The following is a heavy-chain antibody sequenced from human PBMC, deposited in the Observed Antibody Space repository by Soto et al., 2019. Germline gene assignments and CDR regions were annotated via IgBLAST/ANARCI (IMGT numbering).Heavy chain of an antibody. CDR2: INAGNGNT. V-gene: IGHV1-3*01. Sequence: ASVKVSCKASGYTFTSYAMHWVRQAPGQRLEWMGWINAGNGNTKYSQKFQGRVTITRDTSASTAYMELSSLRSEDTAVYYCARVDTAMVMVDYWGQGTLVTSPQ. J-gene: IGHJ4*02. CDR1: GYTFTSYA. CDR3: ARVDTAMVMVDY. D-gene: IGHD5-18*01.